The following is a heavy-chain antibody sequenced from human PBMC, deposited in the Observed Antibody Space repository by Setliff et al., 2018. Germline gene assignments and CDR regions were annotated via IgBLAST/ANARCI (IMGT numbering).Heavy chain of an antibody. CDR2: IYYSGST. Sequence: SETLSLTCTVSGGSISSSSYYWGWIRQPPGEGLEWIGSIYYSGSTYYNPSLKSRVTISVDTSKNQFSLKLSSVTAADTAVYYCASRATYYNFWSGYYLYWGQGTLVTVSS. D-gene: IGHD3-3*01. CDR3: ASRATYYNFWSGYYLY. CDR1: GGSISSSSYY. J-gene: IGHJ4*02. V-gene: IGHV4-39*07.